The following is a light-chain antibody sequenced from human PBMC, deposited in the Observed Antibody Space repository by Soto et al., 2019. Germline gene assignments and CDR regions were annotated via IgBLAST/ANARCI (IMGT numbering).Light chain of an antibody. V-gene: IGKV3D-15*01. CDR3: QQYHRYST. Sequence: EIVMRQSPATLSVSPGERATLSCRASQSVSSYLAWYQQKPGQAPRLLIYDASNRATGIPARFSGSGSGTDFTLTISSLESDDFVTYYCQQYHRYSTFGQGTKVDIK. J-gene: IGKJ1*01. CDR1: QSVSSY. CDR2: DAS.